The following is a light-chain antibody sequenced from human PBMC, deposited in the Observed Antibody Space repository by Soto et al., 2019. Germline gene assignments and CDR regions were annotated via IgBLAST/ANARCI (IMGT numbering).Light chain of an antibody. V-gene: IGLV2-14*01. Sequence: QPVLTQPASVSGSPGQSITISCTGTSSDVGGYNYVSWYQQHPGKAPKLMIYDVNNRPSGVSNRFSGSKSGNTASLTISGLQAEDEADYYCSSYTSTNTPWVFGGGTKVTVL. CDR2: DVN. J-gene: IGLJ3*02. CDR1: SSDVGGYNY. CDR3: SSYTSTNTPWV.